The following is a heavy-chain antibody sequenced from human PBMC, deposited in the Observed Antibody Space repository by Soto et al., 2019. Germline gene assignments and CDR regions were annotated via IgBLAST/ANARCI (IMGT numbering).Heavy chain of an antibody. CDR1: GFTFSNAW. V-gene: IGHV3-15*07. CDR2: IKSKTDGGTT. J-gene: IGHJ6*02. Sequence: GGSLRLSCAASGFTFSNAWMNWVRQAPGKGLEWVGRIKSKTDGGTTDYAAPVKGRFTISRDDSKNTLYLQMNSLKTEDTAVYYCTTDRRYSSSWYVLSSDYYGLDVWGQGTTVTVSS. D-gene: IGHD6-13*01. CDR3: TTDRRYSSSWYVLSSDYYGLDV.